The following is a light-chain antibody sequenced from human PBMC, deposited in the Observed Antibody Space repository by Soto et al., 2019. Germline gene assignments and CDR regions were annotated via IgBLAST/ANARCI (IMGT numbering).Light chain of an antibody. Sequence: EIVMTQSPATLSVSPGERATLSCRASQSVSGNLAWYQQKPGQAPRLLIYGASTMATGIPARFSGSGSGTEFTLTISSLQSEDFAVYYCQQYNDRPPVTFGGGTKVEIK. CDR2: GAS. CDR3: QQYNDRPPVT. CDR1: QSVSGN. V-gene: IGKV3-15*01. J-gene: IGKJ4*01.